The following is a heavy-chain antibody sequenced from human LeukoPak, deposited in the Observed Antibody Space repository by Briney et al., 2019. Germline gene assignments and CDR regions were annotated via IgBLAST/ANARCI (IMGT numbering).Heavy chain of an antibody. Sequence: PSETLSLTCTVSGGSISSYYWSWIRQPPGEGLEWIGTIYYSGSTYYDPSLKSRVSISADTSKNQFSLKLSSVTAADTAVYYCARLRGNYDPKQPFDYWGQGTLVTVSS. CDR2: IYYSGST. CDR3: ARLRGNYDPKQPFDY. D-gene: IGHD3-22*01. V-gene: IGHV4-39*01. J-gene: IGHJ4*02. CDR1: GGSISSYY.